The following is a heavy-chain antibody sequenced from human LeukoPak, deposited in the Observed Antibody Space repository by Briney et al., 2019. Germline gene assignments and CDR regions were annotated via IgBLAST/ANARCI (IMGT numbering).Heavy chain of an antibody. CDR1: GGTFSSYA. V-gene: IGHV1-8*02. CDR2: MNPNSGNT. D-gene: IGHD3-3*01. CDR3: ARVPYDFWSGYYTFGIDYYYYGMDV. J-gene: IGHJ6*02. Sequence: ASVKVSCKASGGTFSSYAIRWVRQAPGQGLEWMGWMNPNSGNTGYAQKFQGRVTMTRNTSISTAYMELSSLRSEDTAVYYCARVPYDFWSGYYTFGIDYYYYGMDVWGQGTTVTVSS.